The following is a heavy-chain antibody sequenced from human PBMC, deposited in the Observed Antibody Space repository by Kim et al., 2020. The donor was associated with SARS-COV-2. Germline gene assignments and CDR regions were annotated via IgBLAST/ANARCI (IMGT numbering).Heavy chain of an antibody. CDR3: ARVGYCSSTSCYFYATTYYYYGMDV. V-gene: IGHV1-18*01. CDR2: ISAYNGNT. CDR1: GYTFTSYG. D-gene: IGHD2-2*01. Sequence: ASVKVSCKASGYTFTSYGISWVRQAPGQGLEWMGWISAYNGNTNYAQKLQGRVTMTTDTSTSTAYMELRSLRSDDTAVYYCARVGYCSSTSCYFYATTYYYYGMDVWGQGTTVTVSS. J-gene: IGHJ6*02.